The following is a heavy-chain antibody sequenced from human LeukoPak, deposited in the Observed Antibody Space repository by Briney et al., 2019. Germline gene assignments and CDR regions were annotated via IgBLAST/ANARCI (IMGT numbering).Heavy chain of an antibody. Sequence: ASVKVSCKSSGYTFTSYAMNWVRQAPGQGLEWMGWISAYNGNTNYAQKLQGRVTMTTDTSTSTAYMELRSLRSDDTAVYYCARDPYGSGTAGFDYWGQGTLVTVSS. J-gene: IGHJ4*02. V-gene: IGHV1-18*01. CDR2: ISAYNGNT. CDR1: GYTFTSYA. D-gene: IGHD3-10*01. CDR3: ARDPYGSGTAGFDY.